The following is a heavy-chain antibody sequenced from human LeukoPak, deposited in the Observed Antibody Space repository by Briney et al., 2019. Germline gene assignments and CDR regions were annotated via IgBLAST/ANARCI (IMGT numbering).Heavy chain of an antibody. J-gene: IGHJ4*02. Sequence: PGGSLRLSCAASGLTFSNAWMSWVRQAPGKGLEWVGRIKSKTDGATTDYSAPVKGRFTISRDDSQNTLYLQMNSLRAEDTAVYYCARDQDYGGNLFDYWGQGTLVTVSS. CDR2: IKSKTDGATT. V-gene: IGHV3-15*01. CDR1: GLTFSNAW. CDR3: ARDQDYGGNLFDY. D-gene: IGHD4-23*01.